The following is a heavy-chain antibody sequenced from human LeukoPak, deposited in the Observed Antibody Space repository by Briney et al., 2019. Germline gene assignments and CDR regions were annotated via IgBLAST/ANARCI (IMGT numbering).Heavy chain of an antibody. CDR2: INQDGSEK. D-gene: IGHD2-2*02. CDR3: ATWGIVVVPAAKPGGVAFDI. J-gene: IGHJ3*02. V-gene: IGHV3-7*01. CDR1: GFTFSSYW. Sequence: GGSLRLSCAASGFTFSSYWMMWVRQAPGKGLEGVANINQDGSEKYYVDSVKGRFTISRDNTENSLYLQMNSLRAEDTAVYYCATWGIVVVPAAKPGGVAFDIWGQGTMVTVSS.